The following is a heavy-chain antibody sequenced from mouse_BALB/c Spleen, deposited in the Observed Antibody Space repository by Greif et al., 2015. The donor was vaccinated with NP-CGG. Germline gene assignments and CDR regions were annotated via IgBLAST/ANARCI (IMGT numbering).Heavy chain of an antibody. CDR2: IYPGNVNT. Sequence: VQLQESGPELVKPGASVRISCKASGYTFTSYYIHWVKQRPGQGLEWIGWIYPGNVNTEYNEKFKGKATLTADKSSSTAYMQLSSLTSEDSAVYFCSRSGGYYDLAYWGQGTLVTVSA. CDR3: SRSGGYYDLAY. J-gene: IGHJ3*01. V-gene: IGHV1S56*01. CDR1: GYTFTSYY. D-gene: IGHD2-3*01.